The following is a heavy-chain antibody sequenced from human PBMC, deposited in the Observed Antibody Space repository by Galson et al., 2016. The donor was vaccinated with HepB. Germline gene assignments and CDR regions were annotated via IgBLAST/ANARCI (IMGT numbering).Heavy chain of an antibody. V-gene: IGHV4-34*09. D-gene: IGHD5-24*01. CDR1: GGSFSGHY. Sequence: QVQLQESGPGLVKPSQTLSLTCAVYGGSFSGHYWSWIRQPPGTGLEWIGEIHQSGSTHHHPSLTSHFTLSADTSKNQFSLKLTSVTAADTAVYYCARGKGRWLQRQYRGAFDIWGQGTMVTVSS. CDR2: IHQSGST. J-gene: IGHJ3*02. CDR3: ARGKGRWLQRQYRGAFDI.